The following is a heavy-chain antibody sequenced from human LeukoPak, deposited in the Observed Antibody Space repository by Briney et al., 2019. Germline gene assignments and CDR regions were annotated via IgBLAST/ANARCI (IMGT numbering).Heavy chain of an antibody. Sequence: SETLSLTCTVSGVSISITTYYWGWIRQPPGKGLEWIGTIYFSGSTYYNPSLKRRVTISVDTSKNQFSLTMSSVTAADTAVYYCANLGYYNYGMDVWGQGTTVTVS. J-gene: IGHJ6*02. V-gene: IGHV4-39*01. CDR2: IYFSGST. CDR1: GVSISITTYY. CDR3: ANLGYYNYGMDV.